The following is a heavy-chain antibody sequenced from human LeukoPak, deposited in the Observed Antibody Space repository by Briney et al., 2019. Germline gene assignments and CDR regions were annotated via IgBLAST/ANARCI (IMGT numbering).Heavy chain of an antibody. J-gene: IGHJ4*02. D-gene: IGHD2-2*01. V-gene: IGHV3-23*01. Sequence: GGSLRLSCAASGFTFSSYAMSWVRQAPGKGLEWVSAISGSGGSTYYADSVKGRFTISRDNSKNTLYLQMNSLRAEDTAVYYCANQRLYQLPGAPLDYWGQGTLVTVSS. CDR3: ANQRLYQLPGAPLDY. CDR1: GFTFSSYA. CDR2: ISGSGGST.